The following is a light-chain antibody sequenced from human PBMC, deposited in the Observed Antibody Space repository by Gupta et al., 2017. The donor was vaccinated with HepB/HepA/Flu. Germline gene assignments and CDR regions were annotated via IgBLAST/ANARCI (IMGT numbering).Light chain of an antibody. Sequence: DIQITQFPFSLSPFVGDRVTITFRASQSISTCLNWYQQKAGRAPKLLIYTASSLESGVPSRFSGSGSGTDFTLNISSLQPEDFATYYCQQSYSTPLTFGGGTKVEIK. V-gene: IGKV1-39*01. CDR2: TAS. CDR3: QQSYSTPLT. J-gene: IGKJ4*01. CDR1: QSISTC.